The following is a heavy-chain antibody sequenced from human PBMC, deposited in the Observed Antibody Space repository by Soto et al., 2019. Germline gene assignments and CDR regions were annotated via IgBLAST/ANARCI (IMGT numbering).Heavy chain of an antibody. D-gene: IGHD2-21*02. CDR2: IAFDGSQE. Sequence: QVQLVESGGGVVQPGRALRLSCAASGFSFNTSGMHWVRQAPGKGLEWVAVIAFDGSQEFYGDSVRGRFTISRDKSKNTLFLQMKSLTPEDTAVYYCATKVRVTNYLYYGMDVWGQGTTVTVSS. V-gene: IGHV3-30*03. J-gene: IGHJ6*02. CDR3: ATKVRVTNYLYYGMDV. CDR1: GFSFNTSG.